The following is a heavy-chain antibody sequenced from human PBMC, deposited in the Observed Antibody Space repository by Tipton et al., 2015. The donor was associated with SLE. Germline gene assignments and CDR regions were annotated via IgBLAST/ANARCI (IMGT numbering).Heavy chain of an antibody. V-gene: IGHV4-59*11. Sequence: TLSLTCTVSGGSISSHYWSWIRQPPGKGLEWIGYIYYSGSTNYNPSLKSRVTISVDTSKNQFSLKLSSVTAADTAVYYCASQVAGYNWFDPWGQGTLVTVSP. CDR3: ASQVAGYNWFDP. CDR1: GGSISSHY. CDR2: IYYSGST. D-gene: IGHD6-19*01. J-gene: IGHJ5*02.